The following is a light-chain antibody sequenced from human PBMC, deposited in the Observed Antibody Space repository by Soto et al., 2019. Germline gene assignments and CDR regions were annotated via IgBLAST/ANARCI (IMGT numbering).Light chain of an antibody. CDR2: GAS. CDR1: RTVSNR. J-gene: IGKJ4*01. V-gene: IGKV3-15*01. CDR3: QQYYHWPVT. Sequence: EILMTQSPDTLSVPPGERVTLSCRASRTVSNRLAWYQHKPGQAPRLLISGASTGATGIPPRFRGSGSGTEFTLTVDTLQSEDIAIYYCQQYYHWPVTFGGGTKVEIK.